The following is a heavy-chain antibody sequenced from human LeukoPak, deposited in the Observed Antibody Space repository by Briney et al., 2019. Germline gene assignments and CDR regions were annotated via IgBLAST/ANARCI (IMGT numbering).Heavy chain of an antibody. CDR3: ARATPYYYYGMDV. CDR2: IYYSGST. V-gene: IGHV4-59*01. CDR1: GGSISSYY. J-gene: IGHJ6*02. Sequence: SETLSLTCTVSGGSISSYYWSWIRQPPGKGLEWIGYIYYSGSTNYNPSLKSRVTISVDTSKNQFSLKLSSVTAADTAVYYCARATPYYYYGMDVWGQGTTVTVSS.